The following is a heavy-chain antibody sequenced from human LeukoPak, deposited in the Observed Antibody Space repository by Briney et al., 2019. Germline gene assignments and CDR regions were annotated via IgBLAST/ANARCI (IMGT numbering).Heavy chain of an antibody. J-gene: IGHJ4*01. CDR2: ISVNNGNT. CDR1: GYSFGSFG. CDR3: QRITIFGVVIDFDY. D-gene: IGHD3-3*01. V-gene: IGHV1-18*01. Sequence: GASVKVSCKASGYSFGSFGYYWFRQAPGQGLEWMGFISVNNGNTHYAEKFQGRVTMATDTSTSTAYLEVRSLRSDDTAVYYCQRITIFGVVIDFDYWGPGTLVTVSS.